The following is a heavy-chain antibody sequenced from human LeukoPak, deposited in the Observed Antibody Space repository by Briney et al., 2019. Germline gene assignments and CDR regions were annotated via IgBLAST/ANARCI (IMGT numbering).Heavy chain of an antibody. Sequence: GASVKVSCKASGYTFTSYGISWVRQAPGQGLEWMGWISAYNGNTNYAQKLQGRVTMTTDTSTSTAYMELRSLRSEDTAVYYCARPKARIVGATTPFDYWGQGTLVTVSS. J-gene: IGHJ4*02. CDR3: ARPKARIVGATTPFDY. CDR1: GYTFTSYG. CDR2: ISAYNGNT. V-gene: IGHV1-18*01. D-gene: IGHD1-26*01.